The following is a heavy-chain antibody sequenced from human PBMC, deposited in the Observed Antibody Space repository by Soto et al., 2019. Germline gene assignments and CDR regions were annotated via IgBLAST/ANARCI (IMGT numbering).Heavy chain of an antibody. J-gene: IGHJ6*02. D-gene: IGHD3-3*01. Sequence: EVPLVESGGGLVKPGGSLRLSCAASGFTFSSFSMNWVRQAPGKGLEWVASISYSSSNIFHADSLKGRFTISRDNAQNSLYLQMNSLRAEDTAVYYCASSPQWTPRFMDVWGQGTTVIVAS. CDR1: GFTFSSFS. CDR3: ASSPQWTPRFMDV. V-gene: IGHV3-21*01. CDR2: ISYSSSNI.